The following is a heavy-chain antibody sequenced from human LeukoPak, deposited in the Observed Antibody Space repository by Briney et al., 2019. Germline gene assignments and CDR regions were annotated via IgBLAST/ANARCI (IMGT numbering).Heavy chain of an antibody. V-gene: IGHV4-38-2*02. D-gene: IGHD6-19*01. CDR3: ARTLYSSGWCPFDY. J-gene: IGHJ4*02. CDR2: IYHSGST. CDR1: GYSISSGYF. Sequence: SETLSLTCTVSGYSISSGYFWGWVRQPPGKGLELIGNIYHSGSTYYNPSLKSRVTISVGTSKNQFSLKLSSVTAADTAVYYCARTLYSSGWCPFDYWGQGALVTVSS.